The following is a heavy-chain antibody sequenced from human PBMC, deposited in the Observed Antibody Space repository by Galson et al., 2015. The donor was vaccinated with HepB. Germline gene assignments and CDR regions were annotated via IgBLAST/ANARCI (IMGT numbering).Heavy chain of an antibody. CDR1: GFTFKSYS. V-gene: IGHV3-21*06. CDR2: ISAGGKYI. Sequence: SLRLSCAASGFTFKSYSMNWVRRAPGKGLEWVSSISAGGKYIYYGDSLKGRFTISRDNAKSLLFLQMNSLRAEDTAVYFCVSLGPETMASFWGQGTLVTVSS. J-gene: IGHJ4*02. CDR3: VSLGPETMASF. D-gene: IGHD1/OR15-1a*01.